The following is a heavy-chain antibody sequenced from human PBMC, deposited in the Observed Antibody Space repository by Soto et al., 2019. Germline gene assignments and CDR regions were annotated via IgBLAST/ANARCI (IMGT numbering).Heavy chain of an antibody. CDR2: ITPTGRST. Sequence: ASFKVSCNASGYTFTSYYMHWVRQSPGQGLEWMGIITPTGRSTSYAQNFQGRVTMTRATSTSTVYMELSRLRSENTAVYYCARVSAYYDSSGPFDPWGQGTLVTVPS. J-gene: IGHJ5*02. CDR3: ARVSAYYDSSGPFDP. CDR1: GYTFTSYY. V-gene: IGHV1-46*01. D-gene: IGHD3-22*01.